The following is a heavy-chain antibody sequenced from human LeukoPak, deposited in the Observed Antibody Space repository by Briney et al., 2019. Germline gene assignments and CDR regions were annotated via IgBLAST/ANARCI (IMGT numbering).Heavy chain of an antibody. CDR2: ISGSNSPI. J-gene: IGHJ5*02. V-gene: IGHV3-48*01. Sequence: GRSLRLSCAASGFTFSSYAMNWVRQAPGKGLEWVSYISGSNSPIYYADSVKGRFTISRDNAKNSLYLQMDSLRAEDTAVYYCAREGARFLEWNWFDPWGQGTLVTVSS. CDR1: GFTFSSYA. CDR3: AREGARFLEWNWFDP. D-gene: IGHD3-3*01.